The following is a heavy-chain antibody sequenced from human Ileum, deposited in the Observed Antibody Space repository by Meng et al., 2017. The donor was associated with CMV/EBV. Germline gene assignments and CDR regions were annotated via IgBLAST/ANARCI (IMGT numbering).Heavy chain of an antibody. CDR3: ARIGYTSSSLDY. D-gene: IGHD5-18*01. CDR2: INQDGTKI. Sequence: GGSLRLSCAASGFTFSRYWMTWVRKAPGKGLEWVVNINQDGTKIYYVDSVKGRFTVSRDNARNSVCLQLNSLTVEDTAVYYCARIGYTSSSLDYWGRGTLVTVSS. J-gene: IGHJ4*02. V-gene: IGHV3-7*01. CDR1: GFTFSRYW.